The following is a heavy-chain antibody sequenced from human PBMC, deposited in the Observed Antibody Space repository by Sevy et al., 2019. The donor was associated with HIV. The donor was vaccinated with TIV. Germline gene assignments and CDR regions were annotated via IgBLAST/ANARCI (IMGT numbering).Heavy chain of an antibody. CDR2: ISGSGGST. Sequence: GGYLRLSCAASGFTFRSYAMSWVRQAPGKGLEWVSGISGSGGSTYYADSVKGRFSISRDNSKNTLYLQMNSLRAEDTAVYYCAKDPYHDYVWGSYRYNRGGYYWGQGTLVTVSS. J-gene: IGHJ4*02. CDR1: GFTFRSYA. V-gene: IGHV3-23*01. CDR3: AKDPYHDYVWGSYRYNRGGYY. D-gene: IGHD3-16*02.